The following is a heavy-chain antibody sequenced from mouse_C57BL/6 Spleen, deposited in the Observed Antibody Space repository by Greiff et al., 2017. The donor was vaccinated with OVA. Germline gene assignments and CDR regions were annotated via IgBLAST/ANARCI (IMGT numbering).Heavy chain of an antibody. J-gene: IGHJ1*03. V-gene: IGHV1-50*01. CDR2: IDPSDSYT. Sequence: VQLQQPGAELVKPGASVKLSCKASGYTFTSYWMQWVKQRPGQGLEWIGEIDPSDSYTNYNQKFKGKATLTVDTSSSTAYMQLSSLTSEDSAVYYCARWRTGTWYFDVWGTGTTVTVSS. CDR3: ARWRTGTWYFDV. D-gene: IGHD4-1*01. CDR1: GYTFTSYW.